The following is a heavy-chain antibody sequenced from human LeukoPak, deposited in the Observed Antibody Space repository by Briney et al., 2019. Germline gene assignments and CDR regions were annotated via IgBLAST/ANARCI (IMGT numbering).Heavy chain of an antibody. D-gene: IGHD5-18*01. CDR3: ARIHEYRGNYYYYMDV. Sequence: SVKVSCKASGGTFSSYAISWVRQAPGQGLEWMGGIIPIFGTANYAQKFQGRVTITADKSTSTAYMELSSLRSEDTAVYYCARIHEYRGNYYYYMDVWGKGTTVTVSS. CDR1: GGTFSSYA. J-gene: IGHJ6*03. V-gene: IGHV1-69*06. CDR2: IIPIFGTA.